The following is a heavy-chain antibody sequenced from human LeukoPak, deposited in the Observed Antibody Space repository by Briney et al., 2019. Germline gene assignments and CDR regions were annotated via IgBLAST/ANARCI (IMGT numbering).Heavy chain of an antibody. CDR3: ARGPRLAAAGTGYFDY. Sequence: PSETLSLTCAVYGGSFSGYYWSWIRQPPGKGLEWIGEINHSGSTNYNPSLKSRVTISVDTSKNQFSLKLSSVTAADTAVYYCARGPRLAAAGTGYFDYWGQGTLVTVSS. CDR2: INHSGST. V-gene: IGHV4-34*01. J-gene: IGHJ4*02. D-gene: IGHD6-13*01. CDR1: GGSFSGYY.